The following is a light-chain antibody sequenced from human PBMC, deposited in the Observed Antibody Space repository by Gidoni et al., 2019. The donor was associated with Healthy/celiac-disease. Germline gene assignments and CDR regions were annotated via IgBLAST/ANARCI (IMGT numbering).Light chain of an antibody. CDR3: SSYAGSNNLV. V-gene: IGLV2-8*01. J-gene: IGLJ2*01. CDR2: EVS. Sequence: QSALTQPPSASGSPAQSVTISCTGTSSDVGGYNYVSWYQQHPGKAPKLMIYEVSHRPAGVPDRFSGSKSGNTASLTVSGLQAEDEADYYCSSYAGSNNLVFGGGTKLTVL. CDR1: SSDVGGYNY.